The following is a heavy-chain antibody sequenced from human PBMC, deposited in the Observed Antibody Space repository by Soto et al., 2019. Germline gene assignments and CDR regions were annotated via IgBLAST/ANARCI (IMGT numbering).Heavy chain of an antibody. CDR1: GFTLSGYA. J-gene: IGHJ6*03. Sequence: EVQLAESGGGLAQPGGSLRLSCAASGFTLSGYAMDWVRQAPGKGLXXVSGISSNGVGTYYANSVQGRFTISRDNSRNTVXLXMXXLRPEDMAVYYCARRARPDFYYMDVWGKGTTVTVSS. D-gene: IGHD6-6*01. V-gene: IGHV3-64*01. CDR3: ARRARPDFYYMDV. CDR2: ISSNGVGT.